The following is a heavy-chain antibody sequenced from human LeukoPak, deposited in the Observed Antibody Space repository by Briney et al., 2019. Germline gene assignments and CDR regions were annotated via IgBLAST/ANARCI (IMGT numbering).Heavy chain of an antibody. D-gene: IGHD2-2*01. CDR2: ISAYNGNT. CDR3: ARVPSYQLPRGPQYNWFDP. J-gene: IGHJ5*02. Sequence: ASVKVSCKASGYTFTSYGISWVRQAPGQGLEWMGWISAYNGNTNYAQKLQGRVTMTTDTSTSTAYMELRSLRSDDTAVYYCARVPSYQLPRGPQYNWFDPWGQGTPVTVSS. V-gene: IGHV1-18*01. CDR1: GYTFTSYG.